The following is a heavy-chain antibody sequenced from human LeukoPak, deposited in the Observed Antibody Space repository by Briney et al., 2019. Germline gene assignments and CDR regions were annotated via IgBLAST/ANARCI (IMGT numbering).Heavy chain of an antibody. D-gene: IGHD3-3*01. CDR3: ARAGGLQWLLYDRAFDY. Sequence: SETLSVTCAVCGGSFSGYYWRGIGPPPGKGVDGIGEINHSRSNNYNPSLKSPVTISEDTSTNQFSLKLSSVTAADTAAYSCARAGGLQWLLYDRAFDYWGQGTLAAVSS. J-gene: IGHJ4*02. CDR2: INHSRSN. V-gene: IGHV4-34*01. CDR1: GGSFSGYY.